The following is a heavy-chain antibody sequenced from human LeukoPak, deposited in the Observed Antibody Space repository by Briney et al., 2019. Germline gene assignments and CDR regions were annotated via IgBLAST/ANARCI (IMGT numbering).Heavy chain of an antibody. CDR1: GDSISSASYY. J-gene: IGHJ5*02. CDR3: ARDRGYYDSSGYYS. V-gene: IGHV4-61*02. Sequence: SETLSLTCTVSGDSISSASYYWGWIRQPAGKGLEWIGRIYTSGSTNYNPSLKSRVTISVDKSKNQFSLRLSSVTAADTAVYYCARDRGYYDSSGYYSWGQGTLVTVSS. CDR2: IYTSGST. D-gene: IGHD3-22*01.